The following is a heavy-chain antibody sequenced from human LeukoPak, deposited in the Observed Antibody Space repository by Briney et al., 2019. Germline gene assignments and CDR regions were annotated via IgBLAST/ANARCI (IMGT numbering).Heavy chain of an antibody. CDR2: IYYTGST. Sequence: PSETLSLTCTVSGGSMSTYYWTWIRQPPGKGLEWIGFIYYTGSTNYNSSLKSQVTISVDTSKNQFSLKLSSVTAADTAVYYCAGMRITTPTVRTLDYWGQGTLVTVSS. CDR1: GGSMSTYY. V-gene: IGHV4-59*01. J-gene: IGHJ4*02. D-gene: IGHD1-14*01. CDR3: AGMRITTPTVRTLDY.